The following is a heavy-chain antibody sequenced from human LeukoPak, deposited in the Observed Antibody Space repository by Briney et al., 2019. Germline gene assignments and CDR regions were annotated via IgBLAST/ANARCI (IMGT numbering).Heavy chain of an antibody. CDR3: AKSICYDSSQDDFDI. D-gene: IGHD3-22*01. CDR1: GFTFNNYA. J-gene: IGHJ3*02. CDR2: ISWNSGSI. Sequence: GGSLSLSCAASGFTFNNYAMHWVRQAPGKGLEWVSGISWNSGSIGYADSVKGRFTISRDNAKNSLYLQMNSLRAEDTALYYCAKSICYDSSQDDFDIWGQGTMVTVSS. V-gene: IGHV3-9*01.